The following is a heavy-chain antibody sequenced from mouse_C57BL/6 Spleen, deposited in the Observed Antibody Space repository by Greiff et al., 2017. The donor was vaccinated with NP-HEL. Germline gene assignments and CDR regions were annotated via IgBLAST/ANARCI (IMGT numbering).Heavy chain of an antibody. CDR3: ASAYYDPYYAMDY. Sequence: EVQLQQSGPELVKPGASVKISCKASGYTFTDYYMNWVKQSHGKSLEWIGDINPNNGGTSYNQKFKGKATLTVDKSSSTAYMELRSLTSEDSAVYYCASAYYDPYYAMDYWGQGTSVTVSS. CDR1: GYTFTDYY. J-gene: IGHJ4*01. CDR2: INPNNGGT. D-gene: IGHD2-4*01. V-gene: IGHV1-26*01.